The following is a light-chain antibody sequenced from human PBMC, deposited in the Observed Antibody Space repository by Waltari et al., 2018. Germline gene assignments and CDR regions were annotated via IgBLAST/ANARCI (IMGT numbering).Light chain of an antibody. CDR3: CSYAGSSSFLVV. V-gene: IGLV2-23*01. CDR1: SSDVGSYNL. CDR2: EGS. J-gene: IGLJ2*01. Sequence: QSALTQPASVSGSPGQSITISCTGTSSDVGSYNLVPWYQQHPGKAPKLMIYEGSKRPAGVSNRFSGSKSGNTASLTIAGLQAEDEADYYCCSYAGSSSFLVVFGGGTKLTVL.